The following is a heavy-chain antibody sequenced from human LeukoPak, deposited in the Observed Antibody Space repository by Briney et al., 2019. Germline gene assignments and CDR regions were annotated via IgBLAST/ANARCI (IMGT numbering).Heavy chain of an antibody. D-gene: IGHD1-7*01. CDR2: IYYSGST. V-gene: IGHV4-59*02. CDR3: ARDNWNYGSSMDV. Sequence: SETLSLTCTVSGGSVSSYYWSWIRQPPGRGLEWIGYIYYSGSTNYNPSLKSRVTISVDTSKNQFSLKLSSVTAADTAVYHCARDNWNYGSSMDVWGQGTTVTVSS. CDR1: GGSVSSYY. J-gene: IGHJ6*02.